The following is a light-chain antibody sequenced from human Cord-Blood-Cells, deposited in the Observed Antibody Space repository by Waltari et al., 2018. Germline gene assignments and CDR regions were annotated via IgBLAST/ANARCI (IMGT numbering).Light chain of an antibody. CDR1: SSDVGGYNY. CDR2: DVS. V-gene: IGLV2-14*01. J-gene: IGLJ1*01. Sequence: QSALTQPASVSGSPGQSITISCTGTSSDVGGYNYVSWYQQPPVKAPKLMSYDVSTRRSRFSNRFSVSKSGNTASLTITGLQAEDEADYYCSSYTSTSTLFGTGTKVTVL. CDR3: SSYTSTSTL.